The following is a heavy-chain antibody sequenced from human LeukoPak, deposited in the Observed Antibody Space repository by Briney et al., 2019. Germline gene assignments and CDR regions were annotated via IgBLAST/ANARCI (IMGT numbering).Heavy chain of an antibody. V-gene: IGHV3-7*01. CDR2: IKQDGSEK. CDR1: GFTFSSYW. Sequence: PGGSLRLSCAASGFTFSSYWMSWVRQAPGKGLEWVANIKQDGSEKYYVDSVKGRFTISRDNAKNSLYLQMNSLRAEDTAVYYCARVEYYDFWSGQYYYYYYGMDVWGQGTTDTVSS. D-gene: IGHD3-3*01. CDR3: ARVEYYDFWSGQYYYYYYGMDV. J-gene: IGHJ6*02.